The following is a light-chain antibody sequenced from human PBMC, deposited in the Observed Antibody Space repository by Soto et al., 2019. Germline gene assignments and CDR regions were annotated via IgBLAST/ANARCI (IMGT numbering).Light chain of an antibody. CDR2: GAS. CDR1: QSISSN. V-gene: IGKV3-15*01. J-gene: IGKJ3*01. Sequence: IVMTQSASTLSVSPGERATLSCRASQSISSNLAWYQQKPGQTPRLLIYGASTRAAGIPARFSGSGSGTEFTLTISSLQSEDFAVYYCQQYNNWPPFTFGPGTKVDI. CDR3: QQYNNWPPFT.